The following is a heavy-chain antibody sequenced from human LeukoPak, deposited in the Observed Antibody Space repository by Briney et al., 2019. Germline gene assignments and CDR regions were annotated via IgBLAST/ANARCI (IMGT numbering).Heavy chain of an antibody. CDR1: GFSFSDYW. Sequence: PGGSLRLSCAASGFSFSDYWMTWVRQAPGKGLEWVANIKLDGSEKHYVDSVKGRFTIFRDNAKNSLYLQMDSLRVEDTAVYYCARDPIVVVVAAPEGAFDPWGQGTLVTVSS. CDR2: IKLDGSEK. CDR3: ARDPIVVVVAAPEGAFDP. D-gene: IGHD2-15*01. V-gene: IGHV3-7*01. J-gene: IGHJ5*02.